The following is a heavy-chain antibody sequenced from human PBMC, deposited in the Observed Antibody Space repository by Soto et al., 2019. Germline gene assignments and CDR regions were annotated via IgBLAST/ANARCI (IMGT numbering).Heavy chain of an antibody. CDR3: ARDRSPDFGLDV. V-gene: IGHV3-23*01. CDR2: ISDGGERT. J-gene: IGHJ6*02. Sequence: EVQLLESGGDLVQPGGSLRLSCVASGFTFSDYVMSWVRQVPGKGLEWVSSISDGGERTDYRDSVRGRFTISRHNARFTLHLQMNSLRVDDTAIYFCARDRSPDFGLDVWGQGTTFTVSS. CDR1: GFTFSDYV. D-gene: IGHD3-3*01.